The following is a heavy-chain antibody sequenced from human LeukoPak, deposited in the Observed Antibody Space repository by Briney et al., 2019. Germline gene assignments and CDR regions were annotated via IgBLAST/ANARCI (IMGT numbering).Heavy chain of an antibody. Sequence: ASVKVSCKASGYTFTSYDINWVRQATGQGLEWMGWMNPNSGNTGYAQKFQGRVTMTRNTSISTAYMELSGLRSEDTAVYYCARGPSRIRFLPLNWFDPWGQGTLVTVSS. J-gene: IGHJ5*02. CDR2: MNPNSGNT. V-gene: IGHV1-8*01. CDR1: GYTFTSYD. CDR3: ARGPSRIRFLPLNWFDP. D-gene: IGHD3-3*01.